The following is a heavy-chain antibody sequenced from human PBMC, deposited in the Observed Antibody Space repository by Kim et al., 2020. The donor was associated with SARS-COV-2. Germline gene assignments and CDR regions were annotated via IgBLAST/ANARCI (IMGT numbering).Heavy chain of an antibody. J-gene: IGHJ1*01. Sequence: SETLSLTCTVSGASITSYYWTWIRQPPGKGLELIGYIYYSGSTNYNPSLNSRVTLSVDTSKNQFSLKLSSVTAADTAVYYCASYSGSFYFQHWGLCTLITVSS. V-gene: IGHV4-59*13. D-gene: IGHD1-26*01. CDR2: IYYSGST. CDR3: ASYSGSFYFQH. CDR1: GASITSYY.